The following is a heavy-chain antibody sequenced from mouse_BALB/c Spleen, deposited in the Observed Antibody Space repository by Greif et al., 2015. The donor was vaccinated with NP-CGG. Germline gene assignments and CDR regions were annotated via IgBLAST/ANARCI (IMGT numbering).Heavy chain of an antibody. CDR2: IWAGGST. Sequence: VKLMESGPGLVAPSQSLSITCTVSGFSLTSYGVHWVRQPPGKGLEWLGVIWAGGSTNYNSALMSRLCISKDNSKSQVFLQMNSLQTDDTARSYCARDHPYYYGSKGAMDYWGQGTSVTVSS. V-gene: IGHV2-9*02. J-gene: IGHJ4*01. CDR3: ARDHPYYYGSKGAMDY. CDR1: GFSLTSYG. D-gene: IGHD1-1*01.